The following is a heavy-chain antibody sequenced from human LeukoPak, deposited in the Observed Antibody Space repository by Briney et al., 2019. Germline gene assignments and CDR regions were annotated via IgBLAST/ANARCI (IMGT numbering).Heavy chain of an antibody. CDR3: ARSVRGYYYGSGTNYGMDV. Sequence: SETLSLTCAVHGGSFSGYYWSWIRQPPGKGLEWIGEINHSGSTNYNPSLKSRVTISVDTSKNQFSLKLNSVTAADTAVYYCARSVRGYYYGSGTNYGMDVWGKGTTVSVSS. CDR2: INHSGST. J-gene: IGHJ6*04. CDR1: GGSFSGYY. V-gene: IGHV4-34*01. D-gene: IGHD3-10*01.